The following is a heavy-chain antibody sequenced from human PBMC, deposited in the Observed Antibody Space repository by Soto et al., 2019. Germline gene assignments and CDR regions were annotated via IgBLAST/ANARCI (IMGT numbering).Heavy chain of an antibody. CDR1: GFTFSSYA. D-gene: IGHD2-15*01. Sequence: HPGGSLRLSCAASGFTFSSYAMSWFRQAPGKGLEWVSAISGSGGSTYYADSVKGRFTISRDNSKNTLYLQMNSLRAEDTAVYYCAKDHVVVVAATRHRFDPWGQGTLVTVSS. V-gene: IGHV3-23*01. CDR2: ISGSGGST. J-gene: IGHJ5*02. CDR3: AKDHVVVVAATRHRFDP.